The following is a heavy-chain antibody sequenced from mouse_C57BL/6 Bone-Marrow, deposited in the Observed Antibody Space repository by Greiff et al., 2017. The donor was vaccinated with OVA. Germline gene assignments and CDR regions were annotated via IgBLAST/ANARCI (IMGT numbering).Heavy chain of an antibody. CDR3: ARYGTGTGYFDY. V-gene: IGHV7-3*01. CDR2: IRNKANGYTT. Sequence: EVKLMESGGGLVQPGGSLSLSCAASGFTFTDYYMSWVRQPPGKALEWLGFIRNKANGYTTEYSASVKGRFTISRDNSQSILYLQMNALRAEDSATYYCARYGTGTGYFDYWGQGTTLTVSS. J-gene: IGHJ2*01. CDR1: GFTFTDYY. D-gene: IGHD4-1*01.